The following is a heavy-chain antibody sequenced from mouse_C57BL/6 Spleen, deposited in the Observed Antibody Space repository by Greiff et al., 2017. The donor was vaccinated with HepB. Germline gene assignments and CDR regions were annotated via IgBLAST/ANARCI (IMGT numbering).Heavy chain of an antibody. Sequence: QVQLQQPGAELVKPGASVKLSCKASGYTFTSYWMHWVKQRPGQGLEWIGMIHPNSGSTNYNEKFKSKATLTVDKSSSTAYMQLSSLTSEDSAVYYCARDGYYVHYAMDYWGQGTSVTVSS. CDR2: IHPNSGST. D-gene: IGHD2-3*01. J-gene: IGHJ4*01. CDR3: ARDGYYVHYAMDY. CDR1: GYTFTSYW. V-gene: IGHV1-64*01.